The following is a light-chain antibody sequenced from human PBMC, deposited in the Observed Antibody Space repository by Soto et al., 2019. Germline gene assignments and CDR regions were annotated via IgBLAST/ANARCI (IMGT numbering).Light chain of an antibody. Sequence: EIVLTQSPGTLSLSPGEGATLSCRASQSVTRDCLAWYRQTPGQAPRLLIHGASSRITRIPDRFSGSGSGTDFTLTISRLEPEDSAVYYCQQYGNPPFTFGQGTKLEIK. J-gene: IGKJ2*01. CDR2: GAS. CDR1: QSVTRDC. V-gene: IGKV3-20*01. CDR3: QQYGNPPFT.